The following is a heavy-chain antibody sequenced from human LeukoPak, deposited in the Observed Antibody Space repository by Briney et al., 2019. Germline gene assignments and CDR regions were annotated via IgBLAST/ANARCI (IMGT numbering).Heavy chain of an antibody. V-gene: IGHV3-7*01. Sequence: GGSLRLSCAASGFSFSGYWMSWVRQAPGKGLEWVGNIKQDGSEKYNVDSVKGRFTISRDNAKNSLYLQMNSLRAEATAVYSCARPGTSNGWYKDPLDIWGQGTMVTVSS. CDR2: IKQDGSEK. J-gene: IGHJ3*02. D-gene: IGHD6-19*01. CDR3: ARPGTSNGWYKDPLDI. CDR1: GFSFSGYW.